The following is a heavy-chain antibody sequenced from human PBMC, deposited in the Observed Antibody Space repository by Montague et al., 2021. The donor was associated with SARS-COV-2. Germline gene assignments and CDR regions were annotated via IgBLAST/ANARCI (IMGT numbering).Heavy chain of an antibody. CDR3: ARGSMVRGGKVYYGVDV. CDR2: IYHSGXT. V-gene: IGHV4-30-2*01. Sequence: TLSLTYAVSGGSISSGGYSWNWIRQPPGKGLEWIGYIYHSGXTXYXXXXKXRVTISLDSSKNQFSLNLTSVTAADTAVYYCARGSMVRGGKVYYGVDVWGQGTTVTVSS. CDR1: GGSISSGGYS. D-gene: IGHD3-10*01. J-gene: IGHJ6*02.